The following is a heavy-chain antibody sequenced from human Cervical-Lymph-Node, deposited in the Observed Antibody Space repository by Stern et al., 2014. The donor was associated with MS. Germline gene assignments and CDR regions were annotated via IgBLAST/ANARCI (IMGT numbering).Heavy chain of an antibody. D-gene: IGHD2-2*01. CDR2: VNGVRHT. CDR1: GFTVSTTF. CDR3: ARTAATRHFDH. Sequence: EVQLVASGGGLIQPGGSLRLSCVASGFTVSTTFMSWVRQAPGKGLELLSVVNGVRHTYYADSVKGRLTISRDISKNTLFLQMDSLRGEDTAVYYCARTAATRHFDHWGQGSLVTVSP. J-gene: IGHJ4*02. V-gene: IGHV3-53*01.